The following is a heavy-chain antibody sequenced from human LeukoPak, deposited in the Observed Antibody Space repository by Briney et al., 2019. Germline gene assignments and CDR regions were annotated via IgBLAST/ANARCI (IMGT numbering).Heavy chain of an antibody. CDR1: GFTFSSYG. V-gene: IGHV3-33*01. D-gene: IGHD3-10*01. CDR3: ARNLRPITMVRGVIIPVFDP. CDR2: IWYDGSNK. Sequence: GRSLRLSCVASGFTFSSYGMHWVRQAPGKGLEWVAVIWYDGSNKYYADSVKGRFTISRDNSKNTLYLQMNSLRAEDTAVYYCARNLRPITMVRGVIIPVFDPWGQGTLVTVSS. J-gene: IGHJ5*02.